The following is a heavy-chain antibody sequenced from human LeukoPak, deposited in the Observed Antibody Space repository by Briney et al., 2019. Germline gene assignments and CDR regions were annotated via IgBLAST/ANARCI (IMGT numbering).Heavy chain of an antibody. D-gene: IGHD3-10*01. V-gene: IGHV3-23*01. J-gene: IGHJ4*02. CDR3: AKGIGSGSYYLFGY. CDR1: GFTFSSYA. Sequence: GGSLRLSCAASGFTFSSYAMSWVRQAPGKGLEWVSAISGSGDSTYYADSVRGRLTISRDNSKNTLYLQMNSLRAEDTAVYYCAKGIGSGSYYLFGYWGQGTLVTVSS. CDR2: ISGSGDST.